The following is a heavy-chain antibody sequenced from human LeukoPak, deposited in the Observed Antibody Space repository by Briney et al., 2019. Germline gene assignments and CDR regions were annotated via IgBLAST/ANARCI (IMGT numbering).Heavy chain of an antibody. Sequence: SETLSLTCTVSGGSISSGDYFWTWFRQPAGKRLEWIGRIYTSGSTNYNPSLKSRVTISVDTSKNQFSLNLNSVTAADTAVYYCARDESCSGGSCYGAFDIWGQGTMVAVSS. V-gene: IGHV4-61*02. CDR3: ARDESCSGGSCYGAFDI. CDR1: GGSISSGDYF. D-gene: IGHD2-15*01. J-gene: IGHJ3*02. CDR2: IYTSGST.